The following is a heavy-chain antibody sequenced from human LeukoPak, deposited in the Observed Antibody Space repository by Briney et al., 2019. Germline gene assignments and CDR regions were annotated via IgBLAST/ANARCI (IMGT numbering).Heavy chain of an antibody. J-gene: IGHJ4*02. CDR3: ARLEWDYSSSWYFDY. CDR1: GGTFSSYA. D-gene: IGHD6-13*01. CDR2: IIPIFGTA. Sequence: ASVNVSCKASGGTFSSYAISWVRQAPGQGLEWMGGIIPIFGTANYAQKFQGRVTITADESTSTAYMELSSLRSEDTAVYYCARLEWDYSSSWYFDYWGQGALVTVSS. V-gene: IGHV1-69*13.